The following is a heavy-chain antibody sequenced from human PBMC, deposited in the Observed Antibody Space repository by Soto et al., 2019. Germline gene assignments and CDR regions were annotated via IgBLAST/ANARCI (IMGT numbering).Heavy chain of an antibody. CDR2: ISYDGSNK. CDR3: ARDATGAMEFDY. Sequence: GGSLRLSCAASGFTFSSYAMHWVRQAPGKGLEWVAVISYDGSNKYYADSVKGRFTISRDNSKNTLYLQMNSLRAEDTAVYYCARDATGAMEFDYWGQGTLVTVSS. CDR1: GFTFSSYA. J-gene: IGHJ4*02. V-gene: IGHV3-30-3*01. D-gene: IGHD1-1*01.